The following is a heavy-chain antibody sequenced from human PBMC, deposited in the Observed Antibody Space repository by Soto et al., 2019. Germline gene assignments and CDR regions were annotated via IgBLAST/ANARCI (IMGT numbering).Heavy chain of an antibody. CDR1: GYSFTSFG. CDR3: ARGNYFGPTPGPFDI. J-gene: IGHJ3*02. D-gene: IGHD3-9*01. V-gene: IGHV1-18*01. CDR2: INDNIGYT. Sequence: ASVKVSCKASGYSFTSFGITWVRQAPGQGLEWLGWINDNIGYTEYAQKLQGRVTLTTDTSTSTTYMELRDLRSDDTAVYYCARGNYFGPTPGPFDIWGQGTMVTVSS.